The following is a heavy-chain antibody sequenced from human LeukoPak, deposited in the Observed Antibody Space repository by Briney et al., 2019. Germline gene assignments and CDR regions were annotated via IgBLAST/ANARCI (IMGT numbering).Heavy chain of an antibody. V-gene: IGHV1-3*01. Sequence: ASVKVSCKAPGYTFTSYAMQWVRQAPGQRLEWMGWINAGNGNTKYSQRFQGRVTITRDTSASTAYMELSSLRSEDTAVYYCARVDLGSSSGYYYPFDYWGQGTLVTVSS. J-gene: IGHJ4*02. CDR1: GYTFTSYA. CDR3: ARVDLGSSSGYYYPFDY. CDR2: INAGNGNT. D-gene: IGHD3-22*01.